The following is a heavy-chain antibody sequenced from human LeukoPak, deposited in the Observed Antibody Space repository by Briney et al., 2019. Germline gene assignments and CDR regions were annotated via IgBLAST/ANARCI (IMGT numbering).Heavy chain of an antibody. J-gene: IGHJ4*02. CDR1: GGSISSGDYY. Sequence: SQTLSPTCTVSGGSISSGDYYWSWIRQPPGKGLEWIGHIYHSGITYYNPSLKSRVTFLVDTSKNQFSLKVNSVTAADTAVYHCARARASSSSWYYFDYWGQGTLVTVSS. D-gene: IGHD6-13*01. CDR2: IYHSGIT. CDR3: ARARASSSSWYYFDY. V-gene: IGHV4-30-4*08.